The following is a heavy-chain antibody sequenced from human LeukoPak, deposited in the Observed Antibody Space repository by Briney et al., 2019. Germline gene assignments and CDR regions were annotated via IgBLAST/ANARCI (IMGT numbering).Heavy chain of an antibody. Sequence: ASVKVSCKASGYTFAGYYMHWVRQAPGQGLEWMGWINPNSGGTNYAQKFQSRVTMTRDTSISTAYMELSRLRSDDTAVYYCARALSLSYGMDVWGQGTTVTVSS. CDR3: ARALSLSYGMDV. CDR1: GYTFAGYY. D-gene: IGHD3-16*01. V-gene: IGHV1-2*02. CDR2: INPNSGGT. J-gene: IGHJ6*02.